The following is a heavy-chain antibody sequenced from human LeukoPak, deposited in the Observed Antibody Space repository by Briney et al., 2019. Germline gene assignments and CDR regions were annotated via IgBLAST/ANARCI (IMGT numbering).Heavy chain of an antibody. CDR2: INPSGGST. CDR3: ARDHVVTPAYYFDY. J-gene: IGHJ4*02. D-gene: IGHD3-22*01. V-gene: IGHV1-46*01. Sequence: ASVKVSCKAPGYTFTSYYLHWVRQAPGQGLEWMGIINPSGGSTRYAQKFRDRVTMTRDMSTSTVYMELSSLRSEDTAVYYCARDHVVTPAYYFDYWGQGTLVTVSS. CDR1: GYTFTSYY.